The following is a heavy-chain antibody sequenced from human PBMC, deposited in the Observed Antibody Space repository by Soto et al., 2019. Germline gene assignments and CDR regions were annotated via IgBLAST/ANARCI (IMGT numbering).Heavy chain of an antibody. CDR2: INAGNGNT. V-gene: IGHV1-3*01. Sequence: QVQLVQSGAEVKKPGASVKVSCKASEYTFTSYAMHWVRQAPGQRLEWMGWINAGNGNTKYSQKFQGRVTITRDTSARTVHMELSSLRSEDTAVYYGARGYSGYLARFDPWGQGTLVTVSS. CDR1: EYTFTSYA. CDR3: ARGYSGYLARFDP. D-gene: IGHD5-12*01. J-gene: IGHJ5*02.